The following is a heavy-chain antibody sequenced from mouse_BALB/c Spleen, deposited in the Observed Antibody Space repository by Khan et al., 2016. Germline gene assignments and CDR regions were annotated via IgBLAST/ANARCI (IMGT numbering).Heavy chain of an antibody. CDR3: ARTARINY. CDR1: GYSITSGYG. J-gene: IGHJ2*01. CDR2: ISYSGST. V-gene: IGHV3-2*02. Sequence: EVQLVESGPGLVKPSQSLSLTCTVTGYSITSGYGWNWIRQFPGNKLEWMGYISYSGSTNYNPSLKSRISITRDTSKNQFFLQLNSVTTEDTATYYFARTARINYWGQGITLTVSS. D-gene: IGHD1-2*01.